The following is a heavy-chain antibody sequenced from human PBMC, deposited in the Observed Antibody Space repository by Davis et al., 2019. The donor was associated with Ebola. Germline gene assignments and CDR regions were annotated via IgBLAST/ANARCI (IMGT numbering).Heavy chain of an antibody. D-gene: IGHD6-13*01. CDR1: GFTFSDHW. CDR3: ARWGCSNCWYVGY. CDR2: IKLDGSTE. J-gene: IGHJ4*02. Sequence: GGSLRLSCTASGFTFSDHWMTWVRQAPGMGLEWVASIKLDGSTEYYVDSVRGRFTISRDNAKNSLFLQMNSLRPEDTAVYYCARWGCSNCWYVGYWGQGTLITVSS. V-gene: IGHV3-7*01.